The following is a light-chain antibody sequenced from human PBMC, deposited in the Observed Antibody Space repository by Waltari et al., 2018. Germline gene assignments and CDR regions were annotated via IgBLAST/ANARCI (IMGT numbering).Light chain of an antibody. V-gene: IGLV2-8*01. CDR3: SSYAGSNNGV. CDR1: SSDVGGYNF. J-gene: IGLJ3*02. Sequence: QSALTQPPPASGSPGQSVIISCTGTSSDVGGYNFVSWYQQHPGKAPKLMIYEVTKRPSGVPDRFSGSKLGNPASLTVSGLQAEDEADYYCSSYAGSNNGVFGGGTRLTVL. CDR2: EVT.